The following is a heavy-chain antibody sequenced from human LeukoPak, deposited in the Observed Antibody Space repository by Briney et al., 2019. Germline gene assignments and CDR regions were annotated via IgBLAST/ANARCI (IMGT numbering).Heavy chain of an antibody. J-gene: IGHJ4*02. CDR3: AREFGVVTTPFLVDY. V-gene: IGHV4-4*07. Sequence: PSETLSLTCTVSGGSISSYYWSWIRQPAGKGLEWIGRIYTSGSTNYNPSLKSRVTISVDTSKNQFSLRLSSVTAADTAVYYCAREFGVVTTPFLVDYWGQGTLVAVSS. CDR2: IYTSGST. CDR1: GGSISSYY. D-gene: IGHD3-3*01.